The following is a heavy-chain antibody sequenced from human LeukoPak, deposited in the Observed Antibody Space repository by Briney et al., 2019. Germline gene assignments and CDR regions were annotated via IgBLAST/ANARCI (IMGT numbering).Heavy chain of an antibody. CDR2: ISAYSGNT. D-gene: IGHD3-16*01. CDR1: GYTFTSYG. Sequence: GASVKVSCKASGYTFTSYGISWVRQAPAQRLEWMGLISAYSGNTNFAQKLQGRVTMTTDTSTSTAYMELRSLRSDDTAVYFCARGADTGSYGSLVYFDYWGQGTLVTVSS. V-gene: IGHV1-18*01. J-gene: IGHJ4*02. CDR3: ARGADTGSYGSLVYFDY.